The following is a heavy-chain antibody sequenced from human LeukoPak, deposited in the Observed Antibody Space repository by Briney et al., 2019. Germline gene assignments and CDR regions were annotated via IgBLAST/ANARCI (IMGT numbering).Heavy chain of an antibody. CDR3: ARDRGRYYYDSSGYYIDY. V-gene: IGHV3-53*01. D-gene: IGHD3-22*01. CDR1: GFTVSSNY. CDR2: IYSGGST. J-gene: IGHJ4*02. Sequence: GGSLRLSCAASGFTVSSNYMSWVRQAPGKGLEWVSVIYSGGSTYYADSVKGRFTISRDNSKNTLYLQMNSLRAEDTAVYYCARDRGRYYYDSSGYYIDYWGQGTLVTVSS.